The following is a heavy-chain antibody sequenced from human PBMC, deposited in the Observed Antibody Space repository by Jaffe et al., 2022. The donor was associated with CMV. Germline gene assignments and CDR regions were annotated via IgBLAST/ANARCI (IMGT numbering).Heavy chain of an antibody. Sequence: QVQLVQSGAEVKKPGASVTVSCKASGYTFSTYGFSWVRQAPGQGLEWMGWISPYNGNTNYTQKLQGRVTMTTDTSTSTAFMELRSLRSDDTAIYYCARDPDRRGLRFLEWPIRESYFDHWGQGTLVTVSS. CDR2: ISPYNGNT. D-gene: IGHD3-3*01. CDR1: GYTFSTYG. J-gene: IGHJ4*02. CDR3: ARDPDRRGLRFLEWPIRESYFDH. V-gene: IGHV1-18*04.